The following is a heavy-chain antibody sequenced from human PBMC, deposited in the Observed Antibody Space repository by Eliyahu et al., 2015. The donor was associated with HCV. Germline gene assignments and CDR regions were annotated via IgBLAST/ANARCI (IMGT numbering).Heavy chain of an antibody. V-gene: IGHV4-61*02. J-gene: IGHJ2*01. CDR3: ARDRYYGSGSYPYWYFDL. D-gene: IGHD3-10*01. Sequence: QVQLQESGPGLVKPSQTLSLTCTVSSGSISSGSYYWSWIRQPAGKGLEWIGRIYTSGSTNYNPSLKSRVTISVDTSKNQFSLKLSSVTAADTAVYYCARDRYYGSGSYPYWYFDLWGRGTLVTVSS. CDR1: SGSISSGSYY. CDR2: IYTSGST.